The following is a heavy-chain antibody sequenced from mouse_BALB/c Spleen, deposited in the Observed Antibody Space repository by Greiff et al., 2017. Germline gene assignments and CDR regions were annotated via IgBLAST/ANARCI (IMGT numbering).Heavy chain of an antibody. CDR1: GYTFTSYT. V-gene: IGHV1-4*02. J-gene: IGHJ3*01. D-gene: IGHD2-4*01. Sequence: QVQLQQSAAELARPGASVKMSCKASGYTFTSYTMHWVKQRPGQGLEWIGYINPSSGYTEYNQKFKDKTTLTADKSSSTAYMQLSSLTSEDSAVYYCARDGYDYDDEAWFAYWGQGTLVTVSA. CDR3: ARDGYDYDDEAWFAY. CDR2: INPSSGYT.